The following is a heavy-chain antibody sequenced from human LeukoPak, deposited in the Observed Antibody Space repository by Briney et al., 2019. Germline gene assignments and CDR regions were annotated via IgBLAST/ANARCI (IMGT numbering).Heavy chain of an antibody. V-gene: IGHV3-49*04. Sequence: GVSLRLSCTTAGFTFGDYAIAWVRQTPGKGLECVGSIGGATEYAASVKGRFTVSRDDSRSTAYLQMNSLKIEDTAVYYCTRWRGTSMLHFWGQGTLVTVSS. J-gene: IGHJ4*02. D-gene: IGHD2/OR15-2a*01. CDR2: IGGAT. CDR3: TRWRGTSMLHF. CDR1: GFTFGDYA.